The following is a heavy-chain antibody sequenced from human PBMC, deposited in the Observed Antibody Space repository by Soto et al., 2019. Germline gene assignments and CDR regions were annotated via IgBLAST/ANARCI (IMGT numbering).Heavy chain of an antibody. CDR2: IDPSDSYT. Sequence: LGESLKISCKRSGYSFTSYWISWVRQMPGKGLEWMGRIDPSDSYTNYSPSFQGHVTISADKSISTAYLQWCSLKASDTAMYYCARFGVYCSSPSCYKRGRAFEIWGQGTMVTVSS. V-gene: IGHV5-10-1*01. CDR3: ARFGVYCSSPSCYKRGRAFEI. D-gene: IGHD2-2*02. J-gene: IGHJ3*02. CDR1: GYSFTSYW.